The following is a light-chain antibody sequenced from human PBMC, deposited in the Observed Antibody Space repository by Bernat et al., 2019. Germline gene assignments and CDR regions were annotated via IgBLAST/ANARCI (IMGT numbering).Light chain of an antibody. CDR2: SNN. J-gene: IGLJ3*02. Sequence: SVLTQPPSASGTPGQRVTISCSGSRSNIGNNYVYWHQQLPGTAPKLLIYSNNRRPSGVPDRFSGSKSGTSASLAISGLRSEDEADYYCAAWDDSLSGWVFGEGTKLTVL. CDR1: RSNIGNNY. V-gene: IGLV1-47*02. CDR3: AAWDDSLSGWV.